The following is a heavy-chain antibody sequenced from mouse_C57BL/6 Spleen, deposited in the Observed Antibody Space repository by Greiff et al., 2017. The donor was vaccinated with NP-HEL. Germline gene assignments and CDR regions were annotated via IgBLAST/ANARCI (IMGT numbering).Heavy chain of an antibody. CDR2: IYPGDGDT. CDR3: ARYTPGYFDY. J-gene: IGHJ2*01. CDR1: GYAFSSSW. V-gene: IGHV1-82*01. Sequence: VQLQQSGPELVKPGASVKISCKASGYAFSSSWMNWVKQRPGKGLEWIGRIYPGDGDTNYNGKFKGKATLTAAKSSSTAYMQLSSLTSEDSAVYFCARYTPGYFDYWGQGTTLTVSS.